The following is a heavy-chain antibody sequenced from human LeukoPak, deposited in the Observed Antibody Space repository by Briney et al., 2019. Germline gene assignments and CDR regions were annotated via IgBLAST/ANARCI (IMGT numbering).Heavy chain of an antibody. J-gene: IGHJ3*02. V-gene: IGHV3-23*01. CDR1: GFTFRSHD. CDR2: ISASGGGT. D-gene: IGHD3/OR15-3a*01. CDR3: VREGPRGLAFDI. Sequence: GGSLRLSCAASGFTFRSHDMSWVRQAPGKGLEWVSGISASGGGTFYADSVKGRFTISRDNSKNTLYLQMNGLRVEDTAVYYCVREGPRGLAFDIWGQGTMVTVSS.